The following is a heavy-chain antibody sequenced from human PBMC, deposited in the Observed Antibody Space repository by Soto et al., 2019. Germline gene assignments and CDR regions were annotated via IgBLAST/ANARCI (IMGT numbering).Heavy chain of an antibody. Sequence: GGSLRLSCAASGFTFSSYAMSWVRQAPGKGLEWVSGISGSGDSTYYADSVKGRFTISRDNSKNTLYLQMNSLRAEDTAVYYCAKGLSDYYGSGSPMGWFDPWGQGTLVTVSS. CDR1: GFTFSSYA. J-gene: IGHJ5*02. V-gene: IGHV3-23*01. CDR3: AKGLSDYYGSGSPMGWFDP. CDR2: ISGSGDST. D-gene: IGHD3-10*01.